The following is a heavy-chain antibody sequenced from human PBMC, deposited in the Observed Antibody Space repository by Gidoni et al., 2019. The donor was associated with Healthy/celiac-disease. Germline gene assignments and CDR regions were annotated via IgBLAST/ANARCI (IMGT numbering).Heavy chain of an antibody. J-gene: IGHJ6*02. CDR1: GGPISSSSYY. CDR3: ATVRGDSGYYYYYYGMDV. Sequence: QLQLQESGPGLVNPSETLSLTCTVSGGPISSSSYYWGWIRQPPGKGLEWIGSIDYSGSTYYNPSLKSRVTISVDTSKNQFSLKLSSVTAADTAVYYCATVRGDSGYYYYYYGMDVWGQGTTVTVSS. CDR2: IDYSGST. D-gene: IGHD2-21*02. V-gene: IGHV4-39*01.